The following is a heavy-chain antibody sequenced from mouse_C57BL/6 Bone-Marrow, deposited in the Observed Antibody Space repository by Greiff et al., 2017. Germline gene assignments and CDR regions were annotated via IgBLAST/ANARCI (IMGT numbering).Heavy chain of an antibody. CDR1: GYTFTSYG. Sequence: VQLQQSGAELARPGASVKLSCKASGYTFTSYGISWVKQRTGQGLEWIGEIYPRSGNTYYTEKFKGKATLTADKSSSTAYMELRSLTSEDSAVYFCARGGGGIFDYWGQGTTLTVSS. CDR2: IYPRSGNT. CDR3: ARGGGGIFDY. V-gene: IGHV1-81*01. J-gene: IGHJ2*01. D-gene: IGHD1-1*02.